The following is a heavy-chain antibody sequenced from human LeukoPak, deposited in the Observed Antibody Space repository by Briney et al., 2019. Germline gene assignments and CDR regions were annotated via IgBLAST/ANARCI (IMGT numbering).Heavy chain of an antibody. J-gene: IGHJ4*02. V-gene: IGHV4-38-2*02. CDR2: IYHSGST. Sequence: PSETLSLTCTVSGYSNSSGYYWGWIRQPPGKGLEWIGSIYHSGSTYYNPSLKSRVTISVDTSKNQFSLKLSSVTAADTAVYYCARVTGTGFGELLSGDYWGQGTLVTVSS. D-gene: IGHD3-10*01. CDR3: ARVTGTGFGELLSGDY. CDR1: GYSNSSGYY.